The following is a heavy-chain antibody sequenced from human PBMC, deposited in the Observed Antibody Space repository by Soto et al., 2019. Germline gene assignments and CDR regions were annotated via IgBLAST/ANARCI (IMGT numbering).Heavy chain of an antibody. J-gene: IGHJ6*02. CDR2: ILNDGSNK. V-gene: IGHV3-30*18. Sequence: QVQLVESGAGVVQPGRSLRLSCAVSGFTFSSYGMHWVRQAPGKGLEWVAVILNDGSNKYYADSVKGRFTISRDNSKNTLYLQMNSLRPEDTAVYYCAKGEATVLYGMDVWGQGTTVTVSS. CDR3: AKGEATVLYGMDV. D-gene: IGHD4-4*01. CDR1: GFTFSSYG.